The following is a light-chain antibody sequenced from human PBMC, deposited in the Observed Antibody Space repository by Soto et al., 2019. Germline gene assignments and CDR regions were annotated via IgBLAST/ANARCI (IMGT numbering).Light chain of an antibody. CDR3: QQSGSSSGWT. CDR2: GAS. CDR1: QSVSSSY. J-gene: IGKJ1*01. V-gene: IGKV3-20*01. Sequence: EIVLTQSPGTLSLSPGERATLSCRASQSVSSSYLAWYQQKPGQAPRLLIYGASSRATGIPDRFSGSGSGTDFTLTISRLELEDFAVYYCQQSGSSSGWTFGQGTKVDIK.